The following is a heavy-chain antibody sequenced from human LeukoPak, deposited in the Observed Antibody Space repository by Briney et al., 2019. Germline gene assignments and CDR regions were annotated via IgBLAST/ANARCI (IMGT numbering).Heavy chain of an antibody. J-gene: IGHJ4*02. CDR1: GFPFSSYA. CDR3: AKEDVTYYDILTGYSPFDY. Sequence: GGSLRLSCAASGFPFSSYAMTWVRQAPGKGLEWVSSISGDGATTYHADSVKGRFTISRDNSKNTLYLQMNSLRAEDTAVYYCAKEDVTYYDILTGYSPFDYWGQGTLVTVSS. V-gene: IGHV3-23*01. CDR2: ISGDGATT. D-gene: IGHD3-9*01.